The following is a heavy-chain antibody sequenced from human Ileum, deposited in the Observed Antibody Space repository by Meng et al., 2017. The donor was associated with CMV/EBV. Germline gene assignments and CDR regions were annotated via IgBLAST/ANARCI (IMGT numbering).Heavy chain of an antibody. J-gene: IGHJ3*02. V-gene: IGHV3-30*02. CDR2: IREDGSRK. D-gene: IGHD6-6*01. CDR3: ATEYSSSPGVVLGDAFHI. CDR1: GFTFSTYG. Sequence: GESLKISCAASGFTFSTYGMHWVRQVSGKGLEWVAFIREDGSRKFYAASVKGRFTISRDNSKNTLYVQMNSLRDKDTAVYYCATEYSSSPGVVLGDAFHIWGQG.